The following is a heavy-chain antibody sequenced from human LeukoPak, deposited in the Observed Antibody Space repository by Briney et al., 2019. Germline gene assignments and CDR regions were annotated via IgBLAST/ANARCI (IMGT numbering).Heavy chain of an antibody. CDR2: IKQDECEE. V-gene: IGHV3-7*01. D-gene: IGHD3-22*01. Sequence: GGSLRLSCAASGFTFSSFRMNWVRPAPGKGLDWVANIKQDECEEYYVDSVKGRLTISIDNAKNALYLQMNSLGAEDTAVYYWARWEGNGYYFDYRGQGTLVTVSS. CDR3: ARWEGNGYYFDY. CDR1: GFTFSSFR. J-gene: IGHJ4*02.